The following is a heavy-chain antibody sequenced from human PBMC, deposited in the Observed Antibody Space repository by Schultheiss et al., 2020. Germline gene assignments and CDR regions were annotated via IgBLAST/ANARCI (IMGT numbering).Heavy chain of an antibody. V-gene: IGHV3-48*01. CDR3: ARDLGLTTSDFDY. Sequence: GGSLRLSCAASGFTFSSYAMSWVRQAPGKGLEWVSYISSSGSTIYYADSVKGRFTISRDNSKNTLYLQMNSLRAEDTAVYYCARDLGLTTSDFDYWGQGTLVTVSS. D-gene: IGHD3-3*01. J-gene: IGHJ4*02. CDR1: GFTFSSYA. CDR2: ISSSGSTI.